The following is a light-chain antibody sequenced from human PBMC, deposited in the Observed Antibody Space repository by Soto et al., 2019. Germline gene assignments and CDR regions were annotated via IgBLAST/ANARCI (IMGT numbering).Light chain of an antibody. CDR3: QQRRYSLT. CDR2: GAS. Sequence: VFTQSPCTVSMSPGERATLTCRASQSVSNNYLAWYQQKPGQAPRLLIYGASNRATGIPDRFSGSGSGTDFTLTISSLEAEDFAVYYCQQRRYSLTFGGGTKVDI. CDR1: QSVSNNY. J-gene: IGKJ4*01. V-gene: IGKV3D-20*02.